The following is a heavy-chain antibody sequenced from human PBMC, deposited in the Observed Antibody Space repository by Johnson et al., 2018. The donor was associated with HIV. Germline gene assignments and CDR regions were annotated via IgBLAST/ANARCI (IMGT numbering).Heavy chain of an antibody. J-gene: IGHJ3*02. CDR2: IYSGGST. D-gene: IGHD3-22*01. CDR1: GFTVSSNY. V-gene: IGHV3-53*01. CDR3: ARETSPYYYDSSGDYSHDAFDI. Sequence: MQLVESGGGLIQPGGSLRLSCAASGFTVSSNYMSWVRQAPGKGLEWVSVIYSGGSTYYADSVKGRFTISRDNSKNTLYLQMNSLRAEDTAVYYCARETSPYYYDSSGDYSHDAFDIWGQGTMVTVSA.